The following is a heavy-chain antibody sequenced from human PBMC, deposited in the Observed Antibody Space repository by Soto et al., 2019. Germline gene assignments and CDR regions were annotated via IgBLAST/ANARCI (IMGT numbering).Heavy chain of an antibody. Sequence: GGSLRLSCAASGFTFSSYGMHWVRQAPGKGLEWVAVISYDGSNKYYADSVKGRFTISRDNSKNTLYLQMNSLRAEDTAVYYCASSGPSWGYFDYWGQGTLVTVSS. D-gene: IGHD2-15*01. J-gene: IGHJ4*02. V-gene: IGHV3-30*03. CDR3: ASSGPSWGYFDY. CDR1: GFTFSSYG. CDR2: ISYDGSNK.